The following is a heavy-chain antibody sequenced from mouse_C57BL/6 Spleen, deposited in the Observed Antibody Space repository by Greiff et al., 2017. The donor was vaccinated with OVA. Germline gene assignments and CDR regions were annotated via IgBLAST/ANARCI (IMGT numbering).Heavy chain of an antibody. D-gene: IGHD3-2*02. V-gene: IGHV7-3*01. CDR1: GFTFTDYY. Sequence: EVHLVESGGGLVQPGGSLSLSCAASGFTFTDYYMSWVRQPPGKALEWLGFIRNKANGYTTEYSASVKGRFTISRDNSQSILYLQMNALRAEDSATYYCARPSGTGSAMDYWGQGTSVTVSS. J-gene: IGHJ4*01. CDR2: IRNKANGYTT. CDR3: ARPSGTGSAMDY.